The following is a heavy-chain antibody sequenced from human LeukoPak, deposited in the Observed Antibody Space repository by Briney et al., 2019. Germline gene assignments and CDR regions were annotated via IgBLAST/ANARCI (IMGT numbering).Heavy chain of an antibody. J-gene: IGHJ5*02. Sequence: SETLSLTCAVYGGSFSGYYWSWIRQPPGKGLEWIGEINHSGSTNYNPSLKSRVTISVDTSKNQFSLKLSSVTAADTAAYYCARGRSSCSSTSCYIRNRWFDPWGQGTLVTVSS. CDR1: GGSFSGYY. CDR3: ARGRSSCSSTSCYIRNRWFDP. CDR2: INHSGST. D-gene: IGHD2-2*02. V-gene: IGHV4-34*01.